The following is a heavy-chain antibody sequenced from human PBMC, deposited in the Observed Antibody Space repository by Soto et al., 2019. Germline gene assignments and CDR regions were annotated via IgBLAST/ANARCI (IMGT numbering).Heavy chain of an antibody. V-gene: IGHV3-23*01. CDR2: ISGSGAST. CDR1: GFTFKDYA. J-gene: IGHJ6*02. Sequence: HPGGSLRLSCAAPGFTFKDYAMSWVRQAPGKGLEWVSAISGSGASTYYADSVKGRFTISRDNPKNTLSLQMNSLRAEDTALYYCAKTPYDYYYYYAMDVWAKGPRSPSP. CDR3: AKTPYDYYYYYAMDV.